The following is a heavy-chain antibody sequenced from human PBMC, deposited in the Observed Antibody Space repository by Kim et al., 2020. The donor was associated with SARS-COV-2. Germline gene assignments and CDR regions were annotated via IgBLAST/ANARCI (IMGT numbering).Heavy chain of an antibody. D-gene: IGHD3-22*01. CDR3: ATEDYYDISGTTEKRGAFDI. J-gene: IGHJ3*02. Sequence: ASVKVSCKVSGYSLTALSIQWVRQAPGKGLEWMGGFDPEAGEIIYAQKFQGRVSVTEDTSTDTAYMELGSLTSEDTAVYYCATEDYYDISGTTEKRGAFDIWGQGTMVTVSS. CDR2: FDPEAGEI. V-gene: IGHV1-24*01. CDR1: GYSLTALS.